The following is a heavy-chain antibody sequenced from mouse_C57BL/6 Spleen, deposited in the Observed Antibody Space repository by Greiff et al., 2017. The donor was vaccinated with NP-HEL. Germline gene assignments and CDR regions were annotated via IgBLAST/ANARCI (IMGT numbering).Heavy chain of an antibody. CDR2: INPNNGGT. CDR1: GYTFTDYN. Sequence: VQLKQSGPELVKPGASVKIPCKASGYTFTDYNMDWVKQSHGKSLEWIGDINPNNGGTIYNQKFKGKATLTVDKSSSTAYMELRSLTSEDTAVYYCARTLTTAYYFDYWGQGTTLTVSS. D-gene: IGHD1-2*01. V-gene: IGHV1-18*01. CDR3: ARTLTTAYYFDY. J-gene: IGHJ2*01.